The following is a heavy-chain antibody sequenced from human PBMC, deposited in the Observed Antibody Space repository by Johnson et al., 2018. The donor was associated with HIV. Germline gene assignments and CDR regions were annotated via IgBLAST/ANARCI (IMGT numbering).Heavy chain of an antibody. CDR1: GFTFSSYG. CDR3: AKAGGPYDDFWRGIQALDI. D-gene: IGHD3-3*01. CDR2: ISYDGSNK. V-gene: IGHV3-30*18. Sequence: QVQLVESGGGVVQPGRSLRLSCAASGFTFSSYGMHWVRQAPGKGLEWVAVISYDGSNKYYADSVKGRFTISRDNSKNTLYLQMNSPRAEDKAVHYCAKAGGPYDDFWRGIQALDIWGQGTMVTVSS. J-gene: IGHJ3*02.